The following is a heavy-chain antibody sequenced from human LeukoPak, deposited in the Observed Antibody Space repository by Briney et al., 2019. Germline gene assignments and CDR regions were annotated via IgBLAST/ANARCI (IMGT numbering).Heavy chain of an antibody. CDR3: ARGAIFVGGVGAQDY. CDR1: GFTVTGNY. CDR2: IYSGGST. Sequence: GGSLRLSCAASGFTVTGNYMSWVRQAPGKGLEWVSVIYSGGSTFYADSVKGRFTISRDNSKNTLFLQMHSLRAEDTAVYYCARGAIFVGGVGAQDYWGQGTLVTVSS. V-gene: IGHV3-53*01. D-gene: IGHD1-26*01. J-gene: IGHJ4*02.